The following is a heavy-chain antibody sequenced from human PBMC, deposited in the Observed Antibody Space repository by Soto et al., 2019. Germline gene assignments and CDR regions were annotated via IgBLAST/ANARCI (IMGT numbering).Heavy chain of an antibody. CDR3: ARGGPVIIPAATNWFDP. D-gene: IGHD6-25*01. J-gene: IGHJ5*02. V-gene: IGHV1-69*06. Sequence: QVQLVQSGAEVKKPGSSVKVSCKSSGGGFNSYSISWVRQAPGQGLEWMGVIIPIFGTPTYAQKFQGRVTITADKSTSTAYKEVSRLTSEDTAVYYCARGGPVIIPAATNWFDPWGQGTLVTVSS. CDR2: IIPIFGTP. CDR1: GGGFNSYS.